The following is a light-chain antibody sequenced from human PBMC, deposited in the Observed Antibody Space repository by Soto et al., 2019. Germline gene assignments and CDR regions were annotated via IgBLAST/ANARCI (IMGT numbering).Light chain of an antibody. CDR2: AAS. CDR3: QQSYSTPWT. CDR1: QSISSY. J-gene: IGKJ1*01. V-gene: IGKV1-39*01. Sequence: DIQMTQSPSSLSASVGDRVTITCRASQSISSYLNWYQQKPGKVPKLLIYAASSLQSGVPSRFSGSGSGTDFTLTISSLQPEDFATYYCQQSYSTPWTFGQGTQVEIK.